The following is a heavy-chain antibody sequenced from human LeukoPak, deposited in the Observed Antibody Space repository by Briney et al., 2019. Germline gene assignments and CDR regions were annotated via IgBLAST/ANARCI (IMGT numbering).Heavy chain of an antibody. J-gene: IGHJ4*02. CDR1: GYTFTSYA. CDR3: ARDSSGYFYPKGLDY. CDR2: TNAGNGIT. V-gene: IGHV1-3*01. D-gene: IGHD3-22*01. Sequence: ASVKVSCKASGYTFTSYAMHWVRQAPGQRLEWMGWTNAGNGITKYSQKFQGRVTITRDTSASTAYMELSSLRSEDTAVYYCARDSSGYFYPKGLDYWGQGTLVTVSS.